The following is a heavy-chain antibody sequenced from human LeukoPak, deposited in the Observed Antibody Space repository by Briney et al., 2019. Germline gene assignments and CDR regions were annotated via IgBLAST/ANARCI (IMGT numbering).Heavy chain of an antibody. CDR2: ISWDGGST. D-gene: IGHD5-12*01. J-gene: IGHJ6*03. Sequence: GGSLRLSCAASGFTFDDYTMHWVRQAPGKGLEWVSLISWDGGSTYYADSVKGRFTISRDNSKNSLYLQMNSLRTEDTALYYCAKDMGYSGYDWAYMDVWGKGTTVTVSS. CDR3: AKDMGYSGYDWAYMDV. CDR1: GFTFDDYT. V-gene: IGHV3-43*01.